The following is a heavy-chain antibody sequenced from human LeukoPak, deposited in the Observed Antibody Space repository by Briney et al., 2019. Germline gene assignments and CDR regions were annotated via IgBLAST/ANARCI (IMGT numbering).Heavy chain of an antibody. V-gene: IGHV1-18*04. CDR3: ARVPPSALQMLSSDY. Sequence: GASVMVSCKPSGYTFTNYGISWVRQAPGQGLEWMAWISANNGETRYAQNLQGRVTMTTDTSTSTAYMELRSLRSDDTAVYYCARVPPSALQMLSSDYWGQGTQVTVSS. J-gene: IGHJ4*02. D-gene: IGHD2-2*01. CDR2: ISANNGET. CDR1: GYTFTNYG.